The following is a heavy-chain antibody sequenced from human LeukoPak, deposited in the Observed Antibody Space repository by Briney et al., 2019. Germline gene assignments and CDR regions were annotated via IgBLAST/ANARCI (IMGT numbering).Heavy chain of an antibody. CDR3: ARDDQQLVLGY. V-gene: IGHV4-59*01. J-gene: IGHJ4*02. CDR2: IYYSGGT. D-gene: IGHD6-13*01. Sequence: SETLSLTCTVSGGSISSYYWSWIRQPPGKGLEWIGYIYYSGGTNYNPSLKSRVTISVDTSKNQFSLKLSSVTAADTAVYYCARDDQQLVLGYWGQGTLVTVSS. CDR1: GGSISSYY.